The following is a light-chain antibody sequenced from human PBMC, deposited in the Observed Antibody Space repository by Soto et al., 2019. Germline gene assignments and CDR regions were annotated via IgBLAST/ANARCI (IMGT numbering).Light chain of an antibody. Sequence: DIQMTQSPSSLSASVGDRVTITCRASQSINRYLNWYQQKPGTAPKLLISVASSLQSGVPSRFSGSGSGTDFTLTISSLQPEDFSTYYCQQGSSTLTFGGGTKVEIK. V-gene: IGKV1-39*01. CDR3: QQGSSTLT. CDR1: QSINRY. CDR2: VAS. J-gene: IGKJ4*01.